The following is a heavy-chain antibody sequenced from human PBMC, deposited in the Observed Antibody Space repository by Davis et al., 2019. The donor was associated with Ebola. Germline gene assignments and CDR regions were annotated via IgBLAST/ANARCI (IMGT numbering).Heavy chain of an antibody. V-gene: IGHV4-59*04. Sequence: MPAGSLRLSCAASGFTFSSYEMNWVRQAPGKGLEWIGSVFYTGTTYFNPSLKSRVSVAVDTSKNQFSLKLSSVTAADTAVYYCARVSLRLVPAATPWSGESWDYSNYYYYYGMDVWGQGTTVTVSS. CDR1: GFTFSSYE. J-gene: IGHJ6*02. CDR3: ARVSLRLVPAATPWSGESWDYSNYYYYYGMDV. D-gene: IGHD2-2*01. CDR2: VFYTGTT.